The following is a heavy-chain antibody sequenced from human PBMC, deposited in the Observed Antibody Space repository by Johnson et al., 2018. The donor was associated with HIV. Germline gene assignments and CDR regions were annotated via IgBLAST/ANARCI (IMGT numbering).Heavy chain of an antibody. Sequence: VHLVESGGGLVQPGRSLRLSCAASGFTFDDYAMHWVRQAPGKGPEWVSGISWNSGITGYADSVKGRFTISRDNAKNSLYLQMNSLRAEDTAVYYCARGHSGSYYYDAFDIWGQGTMVTVSS. J-gene: IGHJ3*02. D-gene: IGHD1-26*01. CDR2: ISWNSGIT. CDR1: GFTFDDYA. CDR3: ARGHSGSYYYDAFDI. V-gene: IGHV3-9*01.